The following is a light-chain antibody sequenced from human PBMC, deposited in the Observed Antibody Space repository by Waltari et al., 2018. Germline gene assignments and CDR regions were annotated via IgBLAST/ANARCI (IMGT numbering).Light chain of an antibody. Sequence: DIQMTQSPSTLSASVGDRVTITCRASQSISSWLAWYQQKPGKAPKLLIYKASSLESGVPSRFSGSGSGTEFTLTISSLQPDDFATYYCQQYNSYQGTFGQRTKVEIK. V-gene: IGKV1-5*03. CDR2: KAS. CDR3: QQYNSYQGT. CDR1: QSISSW. J-gene: IGKJ1*01.